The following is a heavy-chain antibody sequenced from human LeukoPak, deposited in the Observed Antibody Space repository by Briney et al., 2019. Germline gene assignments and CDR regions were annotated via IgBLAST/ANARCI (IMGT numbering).Heavy chain of an antibody. V-gene: IGHV3-21*01. CDR1: GFTFSSYS. J-gene: IGHJ3*02. CDR2: ISSSSSYI. D-gene: IGHD1-26*01. CDR3: ARGVGAAPPARDAFDI. Sequence: GGSPRLSCAASGFTFSSYSMNWVRQAPGKGLEWVSSISSSSSYIYYADSVKGRFTISRDNAKNSLYLQMNSLRAEDTAVYYCARGVGAAPPARDAFDIWGQGTMVTVSS.